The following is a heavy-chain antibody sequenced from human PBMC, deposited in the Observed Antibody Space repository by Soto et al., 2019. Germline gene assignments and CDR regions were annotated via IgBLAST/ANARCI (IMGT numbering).Heavy chain of an antibody. V-gene: IGHV4-31*03. CDR2: ISSGGST. D-gene: IGHD5-18*01. CDR1: GGSINSGGYC. J-gene: IGHJ4*02. CDR3: SRGILV. Sequence: QVQLQESGPGLVKPSQTLSLTCTVSGGSINSGGYCWSWIRQHPGKGLDWIGCISSGGSTAYNPSLKSRVTISVDTSKNQFSLKLTSVTAADTAVYYCSRGILVWGQGALITVSS.